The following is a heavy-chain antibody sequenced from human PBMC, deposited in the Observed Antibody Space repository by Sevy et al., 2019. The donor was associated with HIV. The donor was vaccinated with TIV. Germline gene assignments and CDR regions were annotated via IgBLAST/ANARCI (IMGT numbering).Heavy chain of an antibody. CDR2: ISYDGSRH. CDR1: GLTFNIYP. D-gene: IGHD6-19*01. J-gene: IGHJ4*02. V-gene: IGHV3-30-3*01. Sequence: GGSLRLSCVASGLTFNIYPLNWVRQAPGKGLEWVAVISYDGSRHYYGESVKGRFTISRDNSKNTLFLQMNSLRLEDTAFYYCARDAGYSTDWYPSDYWGQGTLVTVSS. CDR3: ARDAGYSTDWYPSDY.